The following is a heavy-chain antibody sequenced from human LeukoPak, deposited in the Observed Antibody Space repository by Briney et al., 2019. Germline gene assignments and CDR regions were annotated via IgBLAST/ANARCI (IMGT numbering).Heavy chain of an antibody. D-gene: IGHD2-15*01. J-gene: IGHJ4*02. CDR3: ARDLERCSGGSCYSRDVDDY. V-gene: IGHV3-21*01. Sequence: GGSLRLSCAASGFTFSSYSMNWVRQAPGKGLEWVSSISSSSSYIYYADSVKGRFTISRDNAKNSLYLQMNSLRAEDTAVYHCARDLERCSGGSCYSRDVDDYWGQGTLVTVSS. CDR1: GFTFSSYS. CDR2: ISSSSSYI.